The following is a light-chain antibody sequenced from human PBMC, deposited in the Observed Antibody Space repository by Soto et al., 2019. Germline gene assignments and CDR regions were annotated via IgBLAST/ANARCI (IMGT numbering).Light chain of an antibody. Sequence: EIVMTQSPATLSVSPGERATLSCRASQSISSKLAWYQQKPGQAPRLLIYGASTSATGIPVRFSGSGSGTEFTLTITSLQCEDSAVYYCQEYNNWHPITFGGGTKVEIK. CDR2: GAS. CDR3: QEYNNWHPIT. J-gene: IGKJ4*01. V-gene: IGKV3-15*01. CDR1: QSISSK.